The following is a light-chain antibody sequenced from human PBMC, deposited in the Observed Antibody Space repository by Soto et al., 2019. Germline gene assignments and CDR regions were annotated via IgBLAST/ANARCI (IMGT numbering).Light chain of an antibody. CDR2: GAS. CDR3: QQYNNWPLT. J-gene: IGKJ4*01. V-gene: IGKV3-15*01. CDR1: QSVSSN. Sequence: ETVMTQSPVTLSVSPGERATLSCRASQSVSSNLAWYQQKPGQAPRLLIYGASTRATGIPARFSGSGSGTEFTLNISSLQSEDFAVYYCQQYNNWPLTFGGGTKVEIK.